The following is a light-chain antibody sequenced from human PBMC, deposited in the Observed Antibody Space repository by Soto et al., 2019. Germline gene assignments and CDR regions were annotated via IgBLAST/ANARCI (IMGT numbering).Light chain of an antibody. CDR1: QGVRDW. J-gene: IGKJ5*01. CDR3: QQFNNYLIT. V-gene: IGKV1-12*01. Sequence: DIQMTQSPSSVSASVGDRVTITCRASQGVRDWVAWYQQKPGKPPKVLIYGASNLQSGVPPRFSGSGSGTDFTLTISSLQPEDFATYYCQQFNNYLITFGQGTRLE. CDR2: GAS.